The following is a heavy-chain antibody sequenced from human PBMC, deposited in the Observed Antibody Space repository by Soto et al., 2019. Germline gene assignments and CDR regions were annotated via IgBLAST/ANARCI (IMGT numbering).Heavy chain of an antibody. CDR3: ARGEQYSGRIFDY. Sequence: SQTLSLTCAISGDSVSSNSAGWSWVRQSPSRGLEWLGRTYYRSKWYYEYAVSVRGRITINPDTSKNQYSLQLNSVTPEDTAVYFCARGEQYSGRIFDYWGQGTLVTVSS. J-gene: IGHJ4*01. D-gene: IGHD1-26*01. V-gene: IGHV6-1*01. CDR2: TYYRSKWYY. CDR1: GDSVSSNSAG.